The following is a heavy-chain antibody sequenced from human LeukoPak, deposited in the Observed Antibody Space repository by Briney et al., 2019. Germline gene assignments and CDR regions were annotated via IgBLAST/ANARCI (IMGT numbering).Heavy chain of an antibody. CDR2: ISYDGSNK. Sequence: GGSLRLSCAASGFTFSSYAMHWVRQAPGKGLEWVAVISYDGSNKYYAVFVKGRFTISRDNSKNTLYLQMNSLRAEDTAVYYCASLGYCSSTSCLDFWGQGTLVTVSS. CDR3: ASLGYCSSTSCLDF. J-gene: IGHJ4*02. CDR1: GFTFSSYA. V-gene: IGHV3-30*01. D-gene: IGHD2-2*01.